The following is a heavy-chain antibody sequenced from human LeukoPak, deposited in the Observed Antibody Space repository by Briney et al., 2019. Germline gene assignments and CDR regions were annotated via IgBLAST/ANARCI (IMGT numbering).Heavy chain of an antibody. CDR3: AKVVRGSGSYYFDY. D-gene: IGHD3-10*01. Sequence: GGSLRLSCAASGFTFSSYAMSWVRQAPGKGLEWVSAISGSGGSTYYADSAKGRFTISRDNSKNTLYLQMNSLRAEDTAVYYCAKVVRGSGSYYFDYWGQGTLVTVSS. V-gene: IGHV3-23*01. J-gene: IGHJ4*02. CDR2: ISGSGGST. CDR1: GFTFSSYA.